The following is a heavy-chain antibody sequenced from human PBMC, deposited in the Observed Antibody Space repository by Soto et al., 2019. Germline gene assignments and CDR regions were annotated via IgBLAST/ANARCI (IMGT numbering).Heavy chain of an antibody. CDR1: GFTFSSYG. J-gene: IGHJ4*02. V-gene: IGHV3-33*06. CDR3: AKGFWAVAGTRYFDF. CDR2: IWYDGSNK. D-gene: IGHD6-19*01. Sequence: GGSLRLSCAASGFTFSSYGMHWVRQAPGKGLEWVAVIWYDGSNKYYADSVKGRFTISRDNSKNTLYLQMNSLRAEDTAVYYCAKGFWAVAGTRYFDFWGQGTQVTVSS.